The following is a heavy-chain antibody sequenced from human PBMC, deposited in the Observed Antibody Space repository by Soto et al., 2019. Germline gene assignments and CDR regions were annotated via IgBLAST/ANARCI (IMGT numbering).Heavy chain of an antibody. Sequence: QITLKESGPTLVKPTQTLTLTCTFSGFSLSTSGLGVAWIRQPPGKALEWLAMLYWNDDKRYNPSLRSRLTIGKDTSKHQVVLTMANVDPVDTATYYCARRTSCFDYCGQGTLVTVSS. CDR1: GFSLSTSGLG. V-gene: IGHV2-5*01. CDR2: LYWNDDK. J-gene: IGHJ4*02. CDR3: ARRTSCFDY.